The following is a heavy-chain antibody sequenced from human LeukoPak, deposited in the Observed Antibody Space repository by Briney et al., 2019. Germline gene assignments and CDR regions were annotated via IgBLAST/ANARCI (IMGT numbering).Heavy chain of an antibody. D-gene: IGHD5-12*01. CDR2: IKRDGREI. J-gene: IGHJ4*02. CDR1: GFTVSSNY. CDR3: ASGTSYGYVWNY. V-gene: IGHV3-7*01. Sequence: GGSLRLSCAASGFTVSSNYMSWVRQAPGKGLEWVASIKRDGREIYYVDYVKGRFTISRDNAKNSLYLQMNSLRAEDTAVYYCASGTSYGYVWNYWGQGTLVTVST.